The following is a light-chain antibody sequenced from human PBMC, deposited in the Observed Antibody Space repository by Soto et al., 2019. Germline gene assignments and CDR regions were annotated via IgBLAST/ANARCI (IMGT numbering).Light chain of an antibody. CDR2: DAS. CDR1: QSVSSY. J-gene: IGKJ1*01. V-gene: IGKV3-11*01. Sequence: EIVLTQAPATLSLSPGERATLSCRASQSVSSYLAWYQQKPGQAPRLLIYDASNRATGIPARFSGSGSGTDFTLTISCLEPEDFAVYYCKQRSNWPRTFGQGTKVEIK. CDR3: KQRSNWPRT.